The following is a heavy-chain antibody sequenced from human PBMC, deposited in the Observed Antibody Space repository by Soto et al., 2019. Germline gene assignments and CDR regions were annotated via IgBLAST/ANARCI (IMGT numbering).Heavy chain of an antibody. CDR1: GFTFSSYG. V-gene: IGHV3-33*01. Sequence: GGSLRLSCAASGFTFSSYGMHWVRQAPGKGLEWVAVIWYDGSNKYYADSVKGRFTISRDNSKNTLYLQMNSLRAEDTAVYYCARDWDFWSGYYTPYYYYGMDVWGQGTTVTVSS. J-gene: IGHJ6*02. CDR3: ARDWDFWSGYYTPYYYYGMDV. CDR2: IWYDGSNK. D-gene: IGHD3-3*01.